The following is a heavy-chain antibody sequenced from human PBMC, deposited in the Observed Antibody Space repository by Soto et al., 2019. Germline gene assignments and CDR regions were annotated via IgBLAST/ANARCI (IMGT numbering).Heavy chain of an antibody. V-gene: IGHV4-30-4*01. D-gene: IGHD3-3*01. Sequence: QVQLQESGPGLVKPSQTLSLTCTVSGGSISSDDYYWSWIRQPPGKGLEWIGDIHDTATTCYSPSFKSRLTLSVATSKNQFSLTLRSVTAADTAVYFCASQYYDFSSGALDFWGQGILVTVSS. CDR1: GGSISSDDYY. J-gene: IGHJ4*02. CDR2: IHDTATT. CDR3: ASQYYDFSSGALDF.